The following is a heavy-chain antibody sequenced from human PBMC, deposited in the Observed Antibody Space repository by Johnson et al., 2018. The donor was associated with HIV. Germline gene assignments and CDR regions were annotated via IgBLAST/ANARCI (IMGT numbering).Heavy chain of an antibody. CDR2: ISSSGSTM. J-gene: IGHJ3*01. CDR1: GFTFSSYD. V-gene: IGHV3-48*03. D-gene: IGHD6-13*01. CDR3: AKVAVATAAGGVALDV. Sequence: VQLVESGGGLVQPGGSLRLSCAASGFTFSSYDMNWVRQAPGKGLEWVSYISSSGSTMHYADSVKGRFTISRDDSKNTLYLQMNSLRVEDTAVYHCAKVAVATAAGGVALDVWGPGTMVTVSS.